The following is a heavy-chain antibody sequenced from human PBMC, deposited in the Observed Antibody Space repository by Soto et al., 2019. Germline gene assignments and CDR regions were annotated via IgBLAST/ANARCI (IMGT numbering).Heavy chain of an antibody. Sequence: QVQLVESGGGVVQPGRSLRLSCAASGFTFSSYAMHWVRQAPGKGLEWVAVISYDGSNKYYADSVKGRFTISRDNSKNTLYLQMNSLRAEDTAVYYCARESRGGYDNYYYYGMDVWGQGTTVTVSS. J-gene: IGHJ6*02. CDR3: ARESRGGYDNYYYYGMDV. CDR2: ISYDGSNK. CDR1: GFTFSSYA. D-gene: IGHD5-12*01. V-gene: IGHV3-30-3*01.